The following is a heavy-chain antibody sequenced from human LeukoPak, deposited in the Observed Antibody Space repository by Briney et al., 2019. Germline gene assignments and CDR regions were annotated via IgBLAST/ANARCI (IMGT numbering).Heavy chain of an antibody. CDR2: IYYSGST. J-gene: IGHJ2*01. CDR1: GGSISSYY. Sequence: SETLSLTCTVSGGSISSYYWSWIRQPPEKGLEWIGYIYYSGSTNYNPSLKSRVTISVDTSKNQFSLKLSSVTAADTAVYYCARGALVAAAGKRYFDLWGRGTLVTVSS. CDR3: ARGALVAAAGKRYFDL. V-gene: IGHV4-59*01. D-gene: IGHD6-13*01.